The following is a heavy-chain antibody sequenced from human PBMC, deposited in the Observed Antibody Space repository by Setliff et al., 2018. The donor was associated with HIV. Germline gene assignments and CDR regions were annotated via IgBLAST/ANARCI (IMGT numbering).Heavy chain of an antibody. CDR3: ATSPRGTYYDILSGRPRGWFDP. CDR1: GYTFTVSY. CDR2: IIPIYGTP. Sequence: SVKVSCKASGYTFTVSYLHWVRQAPGEGLEWMGGIIPIYGTPNYAQRFQGRVTITADESTSTAYMDLSSLTSDDTAVYYCATSPRGTYYDILSGRPRGWFDPWGQGTLVTVSS. V-gene: IGHV1-69*13. J-gene: IGHJ5*02. D-gene: IGHD3-9*01.